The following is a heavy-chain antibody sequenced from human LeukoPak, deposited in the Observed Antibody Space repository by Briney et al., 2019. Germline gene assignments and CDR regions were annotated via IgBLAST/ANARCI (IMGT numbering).Heavy chain of an antibody. J-gene: IGHJ4*02. CDR2: ISGSGDST. Sequence: GGSLRLSCAASGFTFSSYAMSWVRQAPGKGLEWVSSISGSGDSTYHADSVKGRFTISRDNSKNTLYLQMTSLRGEDTAVYYCAKRIDGIAAAGRDYWGQGTLVTVSS. CDR3: AKRIDGIAAAGRDY. D-gene: IGHD6-13*01. CDR1: GFTFSSYA. V-gene: IGHV3-23*01.